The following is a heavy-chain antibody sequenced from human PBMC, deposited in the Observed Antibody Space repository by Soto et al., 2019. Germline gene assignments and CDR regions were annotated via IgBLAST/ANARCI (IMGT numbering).Heavy chain of an antibody. CDR2: IYHSGST. CDR1: GGSISSSNW. D-gene: IGHD2-2*01. CDR3: ARVVGGYYYGMDV. J-gene: IGHJ6*02. V-gene: IGHV4-4*02. Sequence: QVQLQESGPGLVKPSGTLSLTCAVSGGSISSSNWWSWVRQPPGKGLEWIGEIYHSGSTNYNPPPXXRXXLSVDKSKTQFTPKLSSVPAADTAVYYCARVVGGYYYGMDVWGQWTTVTVSS.